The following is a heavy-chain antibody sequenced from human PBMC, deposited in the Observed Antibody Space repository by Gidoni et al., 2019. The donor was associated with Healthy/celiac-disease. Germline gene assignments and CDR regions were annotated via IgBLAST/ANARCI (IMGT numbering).Heavy chain of an antibody. CDR2: IYSRGST. D-gene: IGHD3-3*01. CDR3: ARQIDYDFWSGYFAFDY. V-gene: IGHV4-59*01. Sequence: QVQLQESGPGLVKPSETLSLTCTVSGGSISSYYWRWIRQPPGKGLEWIGNIYSRGSTNYNPSLKSRVTISVDTSKNQFSLKLSSVTAADTAVYYCARQIDYDFWSGYFAFDYWGQGTLVTVSS. J-gene: IGHJ4*02. CDR1: GGSISSYY.